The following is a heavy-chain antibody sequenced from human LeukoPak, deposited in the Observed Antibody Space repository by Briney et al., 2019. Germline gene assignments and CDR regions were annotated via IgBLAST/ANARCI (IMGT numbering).Heavy chain of an antibody. V-gene: IGHV3-30*03. CDR1: GFTFSSYG. CDR3: AREMGATTAFDI. D-gene: IGHD1-26*01. CDR2: ISYDGSNK. J-gene: IGHJ3*02. Sequence: GRSLRLSCAASGFTFSSYGMHWVRQAPGKGLEWVAVISYDGSNKYYADSVKGRFTISRDNSKNTLYLQMNSLRAEDTAVYYCAREMGATTAFDIWGQGTMVTVSS.